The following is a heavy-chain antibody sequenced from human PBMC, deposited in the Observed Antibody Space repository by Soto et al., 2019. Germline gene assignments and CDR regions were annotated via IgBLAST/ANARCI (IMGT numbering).Heavy chain of an antibody. V-gene: IGHV1-24*01. CDR1: GYTLTELS. D-gene: IGHD7-27*01. J-gene: IGHJ5*02. CDR2: FDPEDGET. CDR3: PTSNPKLGINWFDP. Sequence: QVQLVQSGAEVKKPGASVKVSCKVSGYTLTELSMHWVRQAPGKGLEWMGGFDPEDGETIYAQKFQGRVTKTEDTSTDTAYMERSSLGSEDTAVYYCPTSNPKLGINWFDPWGQGNLDTVSS.